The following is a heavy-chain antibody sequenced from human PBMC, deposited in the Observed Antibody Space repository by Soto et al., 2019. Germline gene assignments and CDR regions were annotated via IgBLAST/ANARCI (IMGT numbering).Heavy chain of an antibody. V-gene: IGHV3-33*01. CDR1: GFTFSSYG. Sequence: QVQLVESGGGVVQPGRALRLSCAASGFTFSSYGMHWVRQAPGKGLEWVAVIWYDGSNKYYADSVKGRFTISRDNSKNTLYLQMNSLRAEDTAVYYCARDVGYGDYGWALDYWGQGTLVTVS. CDR3: ARDVGYGDYGWALDY. CDR2: IWYDGSNK. J-gene: IGHJ4*02. D-gene: IGHD4-17*01.